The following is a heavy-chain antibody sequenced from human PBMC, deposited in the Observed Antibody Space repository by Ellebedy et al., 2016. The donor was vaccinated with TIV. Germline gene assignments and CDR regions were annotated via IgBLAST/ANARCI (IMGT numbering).Heavy chain of an antibody. CDR1: GASIRGSY. J-gene: IGHJ4*02. CDR2: IYDSGTT. Sequence: SETLSLTCIVSGASIRGSYWSWIRQSPGMRMEWLAYIYDSGTTNFNPSLSNRLTISRDTSRNQVSLRLNSVTAADTAVYYCARLAKLDSGYAFDYWGQGTLVTVSS. D-gene: IGHD2-8*01. CDR3: ARLAKLDSGYAFDY. V-gene: IGHV4-59*08.